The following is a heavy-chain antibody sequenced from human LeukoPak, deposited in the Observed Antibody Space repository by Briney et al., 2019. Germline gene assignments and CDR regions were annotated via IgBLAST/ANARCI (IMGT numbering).Heavy chain of an antibody. D-gene: IGHD5-18*01. CDR3: TRVTGIQLWPLSGVDY. CDR2: IRSKAYGGTT. Sequence: PGRSLRLSCTASGFTFGHYAMSWVRRAPGKGLEWVGFIRSKAYGGTTEYAASVKGRFTISRDDSKSIAYLQMNSLKTEDTAVYYCTRVTGIQLWPLSGVDYWGQGTLVTVSS. J-gene: IGHJ4*02. CDR1: GFTFGHYA. V-gene: IGHV3-49*04.